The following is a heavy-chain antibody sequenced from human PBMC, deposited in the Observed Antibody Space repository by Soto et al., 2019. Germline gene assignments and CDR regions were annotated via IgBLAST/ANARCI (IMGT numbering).Heavy chain of an antibody. J-gene: IGHJ6*02. V-gene: IGHV1-69*02. Sequence: QVQLVQSGAEVKKPGSSVKVSCKASGGSFSSYTVSWVRQAPGQGLEWMGRIIPLFDIVKYAQKFQGRVTINADKSTSTAYREVSRLRSEYTTMYYCARVYCSSTSCRLFGYSGMDVWGQGTTVIVSS. CDR3: ARVYCSSTSCRLFGYSGMDV. CDR1: GGSFSSYT. D-gene: IGHD2-2*01. CDR2: IIPLFDIV.